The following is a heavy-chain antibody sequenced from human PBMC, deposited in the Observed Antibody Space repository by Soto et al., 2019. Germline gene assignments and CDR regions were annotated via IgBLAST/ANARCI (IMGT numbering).Heavy chain of an antibody. CDR2: ISGSGGST. V-gene: IGHV3-23*01. CDR1: GFIFSNYA. J-gene: IGHJ3*02. Sequence: PGGSLRLSCAASGFIFSNYAMSWVRQAPGKGLEWVSSISGSGGSTYYADSVKGRFTISRDNSKNTLYLQMNSLRAEDTAVYYCAREDGYRGGDAFDIWGQGTMVTVSS. CDR3: AREDGYRGGDAFDI. D-gene: IGHD5-12*01.